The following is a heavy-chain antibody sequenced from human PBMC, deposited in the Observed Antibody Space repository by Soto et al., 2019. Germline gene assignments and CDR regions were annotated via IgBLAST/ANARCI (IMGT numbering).Heavy chain of an antibody. D-gene: IGHD4-17*01. CDR3: ASLMTTVSHPANY. V-gene: IGHV4-34*01. CDR1: GGTFSGYY. CDR2: INHSGST. J-gene: IGHJ4*02. Sequence: SETLSLTCAVYGGTFSGYYWSWIRKPPGKGLEWIGEINHSGSTNYNPSLKSRVTISVDTSKNQFSLKLSSVTAADTAVYYCASLMTTVSHPANYWGQGTLVTVSS.